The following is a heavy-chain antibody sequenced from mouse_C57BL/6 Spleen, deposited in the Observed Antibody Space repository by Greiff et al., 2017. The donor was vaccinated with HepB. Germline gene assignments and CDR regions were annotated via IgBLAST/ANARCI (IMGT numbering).Heavy chain of an antibody. V-gene: IGHV14-3*01. CDR2: IDPANGNT. J-gene: IGHJ4*01. D-gene: IGHD1-1*01. Sequence: EVQLQQSVAELVRPGASVKLSCTASGFNIKNTYMHWVKQRPEQGLEWIGRIDPANGNTKYAPKFQGKATITADTSSNTAYLQLSSLTSEDTAIYYCARSDYYGSSPYYAMDYWGQGTSVTVSS. CDR3: ARSDYYGSSPYYAMDY. CDR1: GFNIKNTY.